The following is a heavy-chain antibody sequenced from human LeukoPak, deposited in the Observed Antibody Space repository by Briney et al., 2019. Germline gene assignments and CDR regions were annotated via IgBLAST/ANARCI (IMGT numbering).Heavy chain of an antibody. J-gene: IGHJ4*02. Sequence: PSETLSLTCTVSGGSISSSGYYWGWIRQPPGKGLEWIGSIDYSGNTYYIPSLKSRLTISPDTSKNQYSLQLSSVTAADTAMYYCARDKGHFDVDYWGQGTLVTVSS. CDR1: GGSISSSGYY. D-gene: IGHD3-9*01. V-gene: IGHV4-39*07. CDR2: IDYSGNT. CDR3: ARDKGHFDVDY.